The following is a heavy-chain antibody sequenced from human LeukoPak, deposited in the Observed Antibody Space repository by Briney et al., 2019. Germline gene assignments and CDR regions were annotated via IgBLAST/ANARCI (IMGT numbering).Heavy chain of an antibody. CDR2: IYYSGST. CDR3: SRHMGSSSGWPLDY. Sequence: NPSETLSLTCSVSGGSISSSSYYWGWICQPPGKGLEWIGSIYYSGSTNYNPSLKSRVTISVDTSKNQFSLKLRSVTAADTAVYYCSRHMGSSSGWPLDYWDQGTLVTVSS. V-gene: IGHV4-39*01. CDR1: GGSISSSSYY. D-gene: IGHD6-19*01. J-gene: IGHJ4*02.